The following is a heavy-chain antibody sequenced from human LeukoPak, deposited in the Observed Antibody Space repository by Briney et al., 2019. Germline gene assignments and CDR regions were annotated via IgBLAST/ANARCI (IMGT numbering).Heavy chain of an antibody. CDR3: AKDGDYIFGMDV. J-gene: IGHJ6*02. Sequence: GRSLRLSCAASGFTFSSYGMPWVRQAPGKGLEWVAVISYDGSNKYYADSVKGRFTISRDNSKNTLYLQMNSLRAEDTAVYYCAKDGDYIFGMDVWGQGTTVTVSS. CDR1: GFTFSSYG. D-gene: IGHD4-11*01. CDR2: ISYDGSNK. V-gene: IGHV3-30*18.